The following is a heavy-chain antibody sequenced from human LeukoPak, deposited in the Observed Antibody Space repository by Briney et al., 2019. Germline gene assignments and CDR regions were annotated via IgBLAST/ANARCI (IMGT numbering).Heavy chain of an antibody. V-gene: IGHV1-46*01. CDR2: LRTGGGAT. J-gene: IGHJ4*02. CDR1: GYSN. CDR3: ASGGYDWDAYDY. D-gene: IGHD5-12*01. Sequence: SVNVSCKDSGYSNIHWVRQTLGQAPDWMGLLRTGGGATSYAQKFQGRVSMTRDRSTSIVYMELSSLRSEDTAIYFCASGGYDWDAYDYWGQGTPVTVSS.